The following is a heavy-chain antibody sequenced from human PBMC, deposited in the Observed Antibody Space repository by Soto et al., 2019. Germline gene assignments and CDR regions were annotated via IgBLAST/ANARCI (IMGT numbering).Heavy chain of an antibody. V-gene: IGHV3-23*01. CDR3: AKDAEGYMTTGTTFDY. Sequence: EVQLLDSGGGLVQPGGSLRLSCAASGFTFSYYAMTWVRQAPGKGLEWVSSISGSGGSTYYADSVKGRFTISRDKTKNNLYLQMISLRAKDTAVYYCAKDAEGYMTTGTTFDYGGQGTRVTVSS. D-gene: IGHD4-17*01. CDR1: GFTFSYYA. CDR2: ISGSGGST. J-gene: IGHJ4*02.